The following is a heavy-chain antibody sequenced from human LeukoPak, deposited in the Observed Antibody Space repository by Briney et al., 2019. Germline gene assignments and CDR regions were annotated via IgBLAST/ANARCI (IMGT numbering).Heavy chain of an antibody. CDR3: ARDITMVRAQGDDYYYYYGMDV. J-gene: IGHJ6*02. CDR2: IYYSGST. D-gene: IGHD3-10*01. Sequence: SETLSLTCAVYGGSFSGYYWSWIRQPPGKGLEWIGYIYYSGSTNYNPSLKSRVTISVDTSKNQFSLKLSSVTAADTAVYYCARDITMVRAQGDDYYYYYGMDVWGQGTTVTVSS. CDR1: GGSFSGYY. V-gene: IGHV4-59*01.